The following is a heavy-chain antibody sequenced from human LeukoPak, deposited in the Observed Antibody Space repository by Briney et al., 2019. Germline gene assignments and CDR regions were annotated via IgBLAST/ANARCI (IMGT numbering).Heavy chain of an antibody. CDR3: ARDGVISGYCSSTSCYFSDY. CDR2: IRNVGNDK. V-gene: IGHV3-30*02. CDR1: GFTFDCCG. D-gene: IGHD2-2*01. Sequence: PGGSLRLSCAASGFTFDCCGMHWVRQAPGKGLEWVAFIRNVGNDKYYADSVKGRFFISRDNSKNTLSLQMNSLRAEDTAVYYCARDGVISGYCSSTSCYFSDYWGQGTLVTVSS. J-gene: IGHJ4*02.